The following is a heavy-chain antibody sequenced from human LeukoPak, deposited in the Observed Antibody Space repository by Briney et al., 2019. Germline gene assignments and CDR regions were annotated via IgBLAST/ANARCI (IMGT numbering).Heavy chain of an antibody. J-gene: IGHJ4*02. D-gene: IGHD1-26*01. CDR3: ARELYSGSYFFDY. Sequence: SETLSLTCAVYSGSFSGYYWSWIRQPPGKGLEWIGEINHSGSTNYNPSLKSRVTISVDTSKNQFSLKLSSVTAADTAVYYCARELYSGSYFFDYWGQGTLVTVSS. CDR1: SGSFSGYY. CDR2: INHSGST. V-gene: IGHV4-34*01.